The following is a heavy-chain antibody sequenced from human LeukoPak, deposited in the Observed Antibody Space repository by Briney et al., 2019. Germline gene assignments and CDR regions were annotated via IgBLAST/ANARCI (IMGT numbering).Heavy chain of an antibody. V-gene: IGHV3-66*02. Sequence: GGSLRLSCVASGFSVSSFGMSWVRQAPGKGPEWVALLYSDGNIHYADSVRGRFIISRDNSKNTLYLQMNNVRVEDTAVYHCVRDGAEGRGWVEFDPWGQGTVVTVSS. CDR1: GFSVSSFG. CDR3: VRDGAEGRGWVEFDP. CDR2: LYSDGNI. J-gene: IGHJ5*02. D-gene: IGHD5-24*01.